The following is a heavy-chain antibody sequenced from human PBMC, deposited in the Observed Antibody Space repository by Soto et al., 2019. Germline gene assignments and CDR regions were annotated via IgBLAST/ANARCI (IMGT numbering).Heavy chain of an antibody. CDR1: GYTFTSYG. CDR3: ARGPGIAPAGRPFDY. V-gene: IGHV1-18*01. CDR2: ISAYNGNT. D-gene: IGHD6-13*01. Sequence: ASLKVSCKASGYTFTSYGISWVRQAPGQGLEWMGWISAYNGNTNYAQKLQGRVTMTTDTSTSTAYMELRSLRSDDTAVYYCARGPGIAPAGRPFDYRGQGTLVTVSS. J-gene: IGHJ4*02.